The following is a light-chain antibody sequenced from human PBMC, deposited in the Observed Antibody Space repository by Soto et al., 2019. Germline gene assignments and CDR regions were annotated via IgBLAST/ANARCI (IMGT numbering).Light chain of an antibody. CDR1: QSLLYRDGRTF. J-gene: IGKJ2*01. V-gene: IGKV2-30*01. CDR2: KAS. CDR3: MQGTHWPPYT. Sequence: DVVMTQSPLSLPVTLGQPASISCTSSQSLLYRDGRTFLTWFQQRPGRSPRRLIYKASNRDSGVPDRFSGTGSGTNFTLKISRVEAEDVGVYYCMQGTHWPPYTFGQGTKLEIK.